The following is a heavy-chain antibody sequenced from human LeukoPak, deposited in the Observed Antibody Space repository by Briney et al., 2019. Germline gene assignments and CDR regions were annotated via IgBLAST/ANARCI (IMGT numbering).Heavy chain of an antibody. CDR3: ARDRHDSSGIHTLDY. CDR2: IYYSGST. Sequence: SETLSLTCSVSGGSISSGGYWWTWIRQHPVKGLEWIGYIYYSGSTSYNPSLKSRVTISVDTSKNQFPLKLNSVTAADTAVYYCARDRHDSSGIHTLDYWGQGTLVTVSS. CDR1: GGSISSGGYW. J-gene: IGHJ4*02. V-gene: IGHV4-31*03. D-gene: IGHD3-22*01.